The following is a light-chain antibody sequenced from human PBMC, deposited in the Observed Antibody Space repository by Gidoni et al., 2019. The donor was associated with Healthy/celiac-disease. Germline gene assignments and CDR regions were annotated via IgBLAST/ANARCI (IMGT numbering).Light chain of an antibody. CDR3: QSYDSSLSGVV. Sequence: QSVLTQPPSVSGAPAQRVTISCTGSSSNIGAGYDVHWYQQLPGTAPNLLIYGNSNRPSGVPDRFSCSKSGTSASLAITGLQAEDEADDYCQSYDSSLSGVVFVGGTKLTVL. CDR1: SSNIGAGYD. J-gene: IGLJ2*01. CDR2: GNS. V-gene: IGLV1-40*01.